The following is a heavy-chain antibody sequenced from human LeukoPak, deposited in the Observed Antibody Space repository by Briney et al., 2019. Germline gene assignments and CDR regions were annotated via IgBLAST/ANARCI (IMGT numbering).Heavy chain of an antibody. Sequence: GGSLRLSCAASGFTFSSYSMSWVRQAPGKGLEWVSVIYSGGSTYYADSVKGRFTISRDNSKNTLYLQMNSLRAEDTAVYYCARGGVAAAGYYYYYGMDVWGQGTTVTVSS. J-gene: IGHJ6*02. CDR1: GFTFSSYS. V-gene: IGHV3-53*01. CDR3: ARGGVAAAGYYYYYGMDV. CDR2: IYSGGST. D-gene: IGHD6-13*01.